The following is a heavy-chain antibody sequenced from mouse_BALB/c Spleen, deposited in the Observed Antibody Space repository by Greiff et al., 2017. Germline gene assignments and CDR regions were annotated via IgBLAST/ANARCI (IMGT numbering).Heavy chain of an antibody. V-gene: IGHV2-9*02. Sequence: QVQLKQSGPGLVAPSQSLSITCTVSGFSLTSYGVHWVRQPPGKGLEWLGVIWAGGSTNYNSALMSRLSISKDNSKSQVFLKMNSLQTDDTAMYYCARAGWDETYWGQGTLVTVSA. CDR3: ARAGWDETY. D-gene: IGHD4-1*01. J-gene: IGHJ3*01. CDR1: GFSLTSYG. CDR2: IWAGGST.